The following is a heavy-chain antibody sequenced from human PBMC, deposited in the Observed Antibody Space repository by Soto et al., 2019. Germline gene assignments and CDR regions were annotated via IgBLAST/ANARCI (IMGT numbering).Heavy chain of an antibody. D-gene: IGHD1-26*01. CDR3: ARHIVGATTPDAFDI. CDR1: GFTFSSYG. CDR2: IKQDGSEE. V-gene: IGHV3-7*01. Sequence: PGGSLRLSCAASGFTFSSYGMHWVRQAPGKGLEWVANIKQDGSEEYYVDSMKGRFTISRDNSKNSLYLQMNSLRADDTAVYYCARHIVGATTPDAFDIRGQGTMVTVSS. J-gene: IGHJ3*02.